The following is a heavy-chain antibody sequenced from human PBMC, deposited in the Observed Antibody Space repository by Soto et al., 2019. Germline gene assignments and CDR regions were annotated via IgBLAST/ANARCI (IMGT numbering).Heavy chain of an antibody. CDR2: IYDSGST. CDR1: GGSISSGGYY. D-gene: IGHD2-15*01. J-gene: IGHJ5*02. CDR3: ARGYCSGGSCYVKSGKTRSVANWFDP. Sequence: SETQSLTCTVSGGSISSGGYYWSWIRQHPGKGLEWFGYIYDSGSTDYDPSYKRRVNITVDMSKNQSSLKLSSVTAADTAVYYCARGYCSGGSCYVKSGKTRSVANWFDPWGQGTLVTVSS. V-gene: IGHV4-31*03.